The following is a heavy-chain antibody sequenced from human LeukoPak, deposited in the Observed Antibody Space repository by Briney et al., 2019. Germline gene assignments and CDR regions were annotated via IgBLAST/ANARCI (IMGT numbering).Heavy chain of an antibody. CDR3: ARDRAVLRAFDI. D-gene: IGHD6-19*01. CDR1: GYTFTGYY. CDR2: SNTNSGGT. V-gene: IGHV1-2*02. J-gene: IGHJ3*02. Sequence: SVTVSCKASGYTFTGYYMHWVRQAPGQGLEWMGWSNTNSGGTNYAQKFQGRVTMTRDTSISTAYMELSRLRSDDTAVYYCARDRAVLRAFDIWGQGTMVTVSS.